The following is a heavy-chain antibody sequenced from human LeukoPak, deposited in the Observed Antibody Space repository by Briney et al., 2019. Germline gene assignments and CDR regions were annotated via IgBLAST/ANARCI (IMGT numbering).Heavy chain of an antibody. CDR2: INSDGSST. Sequence: PGGTLRLSCAASGITFSSYGMSWVRQAPGKGLVWVSRINSDGSSTSYADSVKGRFTISRDNAKNTLYLQMNSLRAEDTAVYYCAREGDYGGNGFDYWGQGTLVTVSS. CDR1: GITFSSYG. D-gene: IGHD4-23*01. V-gene: IGHV3-74*01. J-gene: IGHJ4*02. CDR3: AREGDYGGNGFDY.